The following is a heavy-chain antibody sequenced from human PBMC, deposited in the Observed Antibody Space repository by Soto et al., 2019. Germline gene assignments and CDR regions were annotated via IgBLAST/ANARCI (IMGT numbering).Heavy chain of an antibody. CDR1: GGSLSDYY. V-gene: IGHV4-34*01. D-gene: IGHD6-13*01. CDR3: ARIHRGGIATTNYYYYYGMDV. Sequence: SETLSLTCAVHGGSLSDYYWSWIRQPPGKGLEWIGEINHSGSTNYNPSLKSRVTISVDTSKTQFSLKLSSVTAADTAVYYCARIHRGGIATTNYYYYYGMDVWGQGTTVT. CDR2: INHSGST. J-gene: IGHJ6*02.